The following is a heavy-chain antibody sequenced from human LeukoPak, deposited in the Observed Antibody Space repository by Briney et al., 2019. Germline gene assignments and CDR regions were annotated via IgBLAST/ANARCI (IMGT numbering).Heavy chain of an antibody. J-gene: IGHJ4*02. CDR3: ARALDTAMADY. D-gene: IGHD5-18*01. CDR2: INSDGSST. Sequence: GGSLRLSCAASGFTFSSYWMHWVRQAPGKGLVWVSRINSDGSSTSYADSAKGRFTISRDNAKNTLYLQMNSLRAEDTAVYYCARALDTAMADYWGQGTLVTVSS. CDR1: GFTFSSYW. V-gene: IGHV3-74*01.